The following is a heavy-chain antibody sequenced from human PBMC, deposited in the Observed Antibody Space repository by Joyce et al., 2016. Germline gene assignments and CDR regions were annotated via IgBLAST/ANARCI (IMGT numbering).Heavy chain of an antibody. D-gene: IGHD3-3*01. J-gene: IGHJ3*02. CDR1: GGSISGYS. CDR2: IFTSGST. Sequence: QVQLQESGPGLVKPSETLSLTCSVLGGSISGYSWSWIRQPAGKGLEWIGRIFTSGSTNYNPYLKGRVTLSIDTSKNQFSLKLRSVTAADTAVYYCAREEYDFWSYSDDAFDIWGQGTMVTVSS. CDR3: AREEYDFWSYSDDAFDI. V-gene: IGHV4-4*07.